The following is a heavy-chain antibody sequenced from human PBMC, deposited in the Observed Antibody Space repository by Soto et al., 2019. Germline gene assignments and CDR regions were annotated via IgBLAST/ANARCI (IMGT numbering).Heavy chain of an antibody. J-gene: IGHJ4*02. CDR1: GGSISSSNW. CDR2: IYHSGSS. CDR3: ARGAGSYFKGLYYFDY. Sequence: QVQLQESGPGLVKPSGTLSLTCAVSGGSISSSNWWSWVRQPPGKGLEWIGEIYHSGSSNYNPSRKSPVTISVDKSKNQFSLKLSSVTAADTAVYYCARGAGSYFKGLYYFDYWGQGTLVTVSS. V-gene: IGHV4-4*02. D-gene: IGHD1-26*01.